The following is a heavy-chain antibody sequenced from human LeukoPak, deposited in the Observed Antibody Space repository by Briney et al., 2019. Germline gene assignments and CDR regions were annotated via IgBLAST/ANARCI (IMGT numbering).Heavy chain of an antibody. J-gene: IGHJ4*02. Sequence: ASVKVSCKISDHTSSSDGFTWVRQAPGKGLEWMGWINVYNGKTDYAHKFQGRVTMTTDTSTNTAYMDLRSLRSDDTAMYYCANRGQQLYDYWGQGTLVTVSS. CDR1: DHTSSSDG. CDR3: ANRGQQLYDY. D-gene: IGHD6-13*01. V-gene: IGHV1-18*01. CDR2: INVYNGKT.